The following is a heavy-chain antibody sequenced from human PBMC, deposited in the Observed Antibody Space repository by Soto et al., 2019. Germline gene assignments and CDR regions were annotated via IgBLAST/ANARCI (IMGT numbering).Heavy chain of an antibody. Sequence: QVQLLQSGPEVKKPGASVKVSCRAFGYKFTEFGISWVRQAPGQGLEWVGWSRADNSHPNYARSLQGRVNVTADTSSSTAYFEFTSLTSADTAVYYCSRAADRFDIVWGRNDALDIWGQGTLVFVSS. CDR2: SRADNSHP. J-gene: IGHJ3*02. CDR1: GYKFTEFG. V-gene: IGHV1-18*01. CDR3: SRAADRFDIVWGRNDALDI. D-gene: IGHD3-16*01.